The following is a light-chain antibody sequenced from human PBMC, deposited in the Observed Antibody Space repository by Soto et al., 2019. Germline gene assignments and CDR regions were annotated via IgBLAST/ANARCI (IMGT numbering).Light chain of an antibody. CDR1: DSNIGSNS. CDR2: YNN. CDR3: AAWDASLSACV. V-gene: IGLV1-47*02. Sequence: SVLTQPPSASGTAGQVVTISCSGGDSNIGSNSVYWYQHLPRMAPKLLIYYNNQRPSGVPDRFSGSRSGTSASLAIVGLRSEDEAVYYCAAWDASLSACVFGSGTRSPS. J-gene: IGLJ1*01.